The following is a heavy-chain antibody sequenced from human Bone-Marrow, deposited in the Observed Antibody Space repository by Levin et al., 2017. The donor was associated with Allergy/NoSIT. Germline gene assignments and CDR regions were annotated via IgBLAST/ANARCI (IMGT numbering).Heavy chain of an antibody. CDR2: ISGSGGST. D-gene: IGHD6-6*01. V-gene: IGHV3-23*01. Sequence: ASVKVSCAASGFTFSSYAMSWVRQAPGKGLEWVSAISGSGGSTYYADSVKGRFTISRDNSKNTLYLQMNSLRAEDTAVYYCAAASAAMSIAARPFDYWGQGTLVTVSS. CDR3: AAASAAMSIAARPFDY. J-gene: IGHJ4*02. CDR1: GFTFSSYA.